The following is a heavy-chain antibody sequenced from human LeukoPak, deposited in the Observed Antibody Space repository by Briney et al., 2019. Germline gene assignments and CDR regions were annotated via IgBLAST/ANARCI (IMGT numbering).Heavy chain of an antibody. D-gene: IGHD3-3*01. V-gene: IGHV3-23*01. Sequence: GGSLRLSCAASGFTFSSYAMSWVRQAPGKGLEWVSAISGSGGSTYYADSVKGRFTISRDNSKNTLYLQMNSRRAEDTAVYYCAKLPSKGVNFDYWGQGTLVTVSS. CDR2: ISGSGGST. J-gene: IGHJ4*02. CDR1: GFTFSSYA. CDR3: AKLPSKGVNFDY.